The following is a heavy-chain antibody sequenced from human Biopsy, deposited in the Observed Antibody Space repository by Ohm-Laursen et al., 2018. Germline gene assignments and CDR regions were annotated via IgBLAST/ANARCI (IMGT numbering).Heavy chain of an antibody. D-gene: IGHD1-14*01. Sequence: SLRLSCAASGFTFSGSVIHWVCQASGKGLEWVGRIRSKDNGYAPEYGASVKGRFTISRDDSKNTAYLQMNSLKSEDTAVYYCTRHPEPYYYYGMDVWGQGTTVTVSS. V-gene: IGHV3-73*01. CDR3: TRHPEPYYYYGMDV. CDR1: GFTFSGSV. J-gene: IGHJ6*02. CDR2: IRSKDNGYAP.